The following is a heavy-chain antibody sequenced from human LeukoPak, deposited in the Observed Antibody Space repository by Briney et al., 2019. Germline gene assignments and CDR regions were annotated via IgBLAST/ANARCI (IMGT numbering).Heavy chain of an antibody. CDR1: GGSFSGYY. Sequence: SETLSLTCAVYGGSFSGYYWSWIRQPPGKGLEWIGEINHSGSTNYNPSLKSRVTISVDTSKNQFSLKLSSVTAADTAVYYCASRGAYGSGSYGDDYWGQGTLVTVSS. D-gene: IGHD3-10*01. V-gene: IGHV4-34*01. J-gene: IGHJ4*02. CDR2: INHSGST. CDR3: ASRGAYGSGSYGDDY.